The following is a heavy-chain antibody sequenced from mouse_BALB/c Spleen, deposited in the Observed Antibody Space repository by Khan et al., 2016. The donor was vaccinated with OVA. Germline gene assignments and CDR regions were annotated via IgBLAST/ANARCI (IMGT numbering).Heavy chain of an antibody. Sequence: QIQLVQSGPELKKPGETVRISCKASGYTFTTAGIQWVQKMPGKGLKWIGWINTHSGVPKYAEDFKGRFAFSWDISVNTAYLQITNLKNEDTATDFCARGGAAYYRNDGGAMEYWGQGTSVTVSS. CDR2: INTHSGVP. V-gene: IGHV9-4*02. J-gene: IGHJ4*01. CDR3: ARGGAAYYRNDGGAMEY. D-gene: IGHD2-14*01. CDR1: GYTFTTAG.